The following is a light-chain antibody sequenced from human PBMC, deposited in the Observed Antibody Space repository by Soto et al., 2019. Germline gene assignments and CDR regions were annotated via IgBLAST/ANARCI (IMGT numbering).Light chain of an antibody. J-gene: IGLJ1*01. CDR1: SSNIGSNT. CDR3: AAWDDTLFGYV. CDR2: NND. V-gene: IGLV1-44*01. Sequence: QSVLTQPPSTSGTPGQRVTISCSGSSSNIGSNTLDWYQHLPGTAPKLLIFNNDQRPSGVPDRFSGSKSGTSASLAISGLQSDDGADYYCAAWDDTLFGYVFGTGTKVTVL.